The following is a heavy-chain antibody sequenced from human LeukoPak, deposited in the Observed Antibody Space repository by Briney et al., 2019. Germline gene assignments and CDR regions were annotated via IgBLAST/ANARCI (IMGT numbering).Heavy chain of an antibody. CDR1: GGSISSSSYC. CDR3: ARLPLLSCPLRSRAAAAAVGCGVYGMDV. Sequence: PSETLSLTCTVSGGSISSSSYCWGWIRQPPGKGLEWVGSIYYSGSTYYNLSLKSRVTISVDTSKNQFSLKLRSMTAADTAVYYCARLPLLSCPLRSRAAAAAVGCGVYGMDVWGQGTTVTVSS. J-gene: IGHJ6*02. V-gene: IGHV4-39*01. CDR2: IYYSGST. D-gene: IGHD6-13*01.